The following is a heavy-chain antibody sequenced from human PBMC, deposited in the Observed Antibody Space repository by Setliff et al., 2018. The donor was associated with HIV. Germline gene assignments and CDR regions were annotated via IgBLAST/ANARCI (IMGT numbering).Heavy chain of an antibody. CDR3: ARSPGVDTNMAFDY. D-gene: IGHD5-18*01. J-gene: IGHJ4*02. Sequence: PSETLSLTCTVSGGSISGYYWSWIRLPPGKGLEWIGYIYYSGSADYNRSLKSRVTISVDTSKSQVSLNLNSVTAADTAVYYCARSPGVDTNMAFDYWGQGILVTVS. CDR2: IYYSGSA. CDR1: GGSISGYY. V-gene: IGHV4-59*01.